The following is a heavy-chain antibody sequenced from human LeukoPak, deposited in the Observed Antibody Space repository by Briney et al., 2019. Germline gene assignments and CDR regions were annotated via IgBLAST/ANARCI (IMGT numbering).Heavy chain of an antibody. D-gene: IGHD2-2*01. Sequence: PGGPLRLSCEASGFTFASFAMSWVRQAPGEGLEWLSGISGSGYYTYYAGSVKGRFTISRDNSKSTLYIEMSSLRVEDTAVYYCVKDGSWGDYQFYFYMDVWGKGTTVTVSS. CDR1: GFTFASFA. J-gene: IGHJ6*03. CDR3: VKDGSWGDYQFYFYMDV. CDR2: ISGSGYYT. V-gene: IGHV3-23*01.